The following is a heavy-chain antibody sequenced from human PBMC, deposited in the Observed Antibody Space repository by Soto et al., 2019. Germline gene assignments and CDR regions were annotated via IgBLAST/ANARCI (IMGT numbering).Heavy chain of an antibody. CDR3: ARIXRTRQASGYFRSDGLDV. D-gene: IGHD3-10*01. Sequence: SGPSLVNPTQTLTLTCTFSGFSLSTSGMCVTWIRQPPGKALEWLALIDWDDDKFYNTSLRPRLTISKDTSKNQVVLTMTNMDPVDTATYYCARIXRTRQASGYFRSDGLDVWGQGTTVTVSS. V-gene: IGHV2-70*01. CDR1: GFSLSTSGMC. J-gene: IGHJ6*02. CDR2: IDWDDDK.